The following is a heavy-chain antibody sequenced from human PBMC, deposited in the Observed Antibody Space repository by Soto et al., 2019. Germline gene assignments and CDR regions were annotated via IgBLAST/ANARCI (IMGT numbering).Heavy chain of an antibody. V-gene: IGHV4-59*01. Sequence: PSETLSLTCTVSGGSISSYYWSWIRQPPGKGLEWIGYIYYSGSTNYNPSLKSRVTISVDTSKNQFSLKLSSVTAADTAVYYCARDIMGTNYYYSGMDVWGKGTRVTVS. CDR2: IYYSGST. D-gene: IGHD2-8*01. CDR1: GGSISSYY. CDR3: ARDIMGTNYYYSGMDV. J-gene: IGHJ6*04.